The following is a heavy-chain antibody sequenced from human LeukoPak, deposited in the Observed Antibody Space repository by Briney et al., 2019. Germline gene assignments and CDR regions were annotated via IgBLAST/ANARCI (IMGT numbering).Heavy chain of an antibody. D-gene: IGHD6-19*01. J-gene: IGHJ4*02. Sequence: GGSLRLSCAASGFTFSSYEMNWVRQAPGKGLEWVSYISSSGSTVYYADSVKGRFTISRDNAKNSLYLQMNSLRAEDTAVYYCARQVAGTDYWGQGTLVTVSS. CDR3: ARQVAGTDY. CDR2: ISSSGSTV. CDR1: GFTFSSYE. V-gene: IGHV3-48*03.